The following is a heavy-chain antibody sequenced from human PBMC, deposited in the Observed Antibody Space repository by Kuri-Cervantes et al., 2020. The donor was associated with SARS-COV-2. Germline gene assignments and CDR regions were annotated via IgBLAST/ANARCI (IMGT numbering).Heavy chain of an antibody. J-gene: IGHJ4*02. D-gene: IGHD4-11*01. CDR1: GFTFDAFW. CDR2: IKQDGSTK. Sequence: GGSLRLSCAASGFTFDAFWMSWVRQAPGKGLEWLGNIKQDGSTKYYVDSVKGRFTISRDNAKNSLFLEMNSLRADDTAVYYWVRVTTVTEGYWGQGTLVTVSS. V-gene: IGHV3-7*02. CDR3: VRVTTVTEGY.